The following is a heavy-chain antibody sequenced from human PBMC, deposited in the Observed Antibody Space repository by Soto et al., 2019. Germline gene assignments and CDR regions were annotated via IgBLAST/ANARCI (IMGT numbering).Heavy chain of an antibody. CDR2: MQHTGNT. J-gene: IGHJ5*02. CDR3: AKDVSSRRSFDP. D-gene: IGHD3-16*01. Sequence: LSLTCAVSGASIRSYHWSWIRQPAGKGLEWIGRMQHTGNTNYNPSLKSRVTMSVDTSKNQISLKMTSVTAADTAVYFCAKDVSSRRSFDPWGPGILVNDSS. V-gene: IGHV4-4*07. CDR1: GASIRSYH.